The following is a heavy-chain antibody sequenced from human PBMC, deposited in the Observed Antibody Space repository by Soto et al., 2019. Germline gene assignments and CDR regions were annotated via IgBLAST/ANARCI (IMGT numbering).Heavy chain of an antibody. CDR2: IGTAGDT. CDR3: ARGQEVGAHFFDS. CDR1: GFTFSGFD. V-gene: IGHV3-13*01. J-gene: IGHJ4*01. D-gene: IGHD2-15*01. Sequence: GGSLRLSCEASGFTFSGFDMHWVRQPTGKGLEWVSTIGTAGDTYYAVSVKGRFTISRDNAKNSLSLQMNSLRAGDTAVYFCARGQEVGAHFFDSWGHGTQGTVS.